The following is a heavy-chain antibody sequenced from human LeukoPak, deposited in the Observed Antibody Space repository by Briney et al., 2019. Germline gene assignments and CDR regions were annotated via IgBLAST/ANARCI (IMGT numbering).Heavy chain of an antibody. V-gene: IGHV1-2*06. CDR2: INPNSGGT. Sequence: VASVKVSCKASGYTFTGYYMRWVRQAPGQGLEWMGRINPNSGGTNYAQKFQGRVTMTRDTSISTAYMELSRLGSDDTAVYYCARARIAARPGGYNWFDPWGQGTLVTVSS. CDR3: ARARIAARPGGYNWFDP. D-gene: IGHD6-6*01. J-gene: IGHJ5*02. CDR1: GYTFTGYY.